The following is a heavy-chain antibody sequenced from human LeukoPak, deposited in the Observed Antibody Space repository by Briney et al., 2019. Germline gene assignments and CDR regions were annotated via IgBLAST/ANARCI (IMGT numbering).Heavy chain of an antibody. Sequence: PGGSLRLSCSASGFTFSCYAMHWVRQAAGKGLEFVSGISSNGGSTYYADSLKGRFTVSRDNSNNTLYLQMSSLRAEDTAIYYCAKGPTYDSLPYYFDYWGQGTLVTVSS. J-gene: IGHJ4*02. V-gene: IGHV3-64D*09. D-gene: IGHD3-22*01. CDR2: ISSNGGST. CDR3: AKGPTYDSLPYYFDY. CDR1: GFTFSCYA.